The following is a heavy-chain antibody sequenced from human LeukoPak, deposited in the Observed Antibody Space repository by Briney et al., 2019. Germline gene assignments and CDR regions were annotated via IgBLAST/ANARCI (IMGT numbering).Heavy chain of an antibody. CDR3: ARVNINNWHSCDY. Sequence: SETLSLTCAVSGGSISSSNWWSWVRQPPGKGLEWIGEIYHSGSTNYNPSLKSRVTISVDKSKNQFSLKLSSVTAADTAVYYCARVNINNWHSCDYWGQGTLVTVSS. D-gene: IGHD1-1*01. CDR1: GGSISSSNW. CDR2: IYHSGST. V-gene: IGHV4-4*02. J-gene: IGHJ4*02.